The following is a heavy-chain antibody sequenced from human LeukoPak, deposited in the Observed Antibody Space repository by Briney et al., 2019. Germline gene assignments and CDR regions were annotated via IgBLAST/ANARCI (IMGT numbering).Heavy chain of an antibody. D-gene: IGHD3-22*01. J-gene: IGHJ4*02. V-gene: IGHV3-20*01. Sequence: PGGSLRLSCAASGFTFDDYGMSWVRQAPGKGLEWVSGINWNGGSTGYADSVKGRFTISRDNAKNSLYLQINSLRAEDTALYHCARVGDDSSGHAFDYWGQGTLVTVSS. CDR1: GFTFDDYG. CDR3: ARVGDDSSGHAFDY. CDR2: INWNGGST.